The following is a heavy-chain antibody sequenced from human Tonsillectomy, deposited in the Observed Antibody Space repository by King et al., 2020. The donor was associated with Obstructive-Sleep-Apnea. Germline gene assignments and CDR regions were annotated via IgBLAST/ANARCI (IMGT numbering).Heavy chain of an antibody. V-gene: IGHV3-30*04. CDR2: ISYDGTIK. CDR1: GFTFDTYA. D-gene: IGHD3-3*01. CDR3: ARGFLQWMPRCGMDV. J-gene: IGHJ6*02. Sequence: VQLVESGGGVVQPGRSLRLSCAASGFTFDTYAMHWVRQAPGKGLEPLSVISYDGTIKYYSDSVKGRFTISRDNPKNTLYLQMNSLRPADTAVYYCARGFLQWMPRCGMDVWGQGTTVTVSS.